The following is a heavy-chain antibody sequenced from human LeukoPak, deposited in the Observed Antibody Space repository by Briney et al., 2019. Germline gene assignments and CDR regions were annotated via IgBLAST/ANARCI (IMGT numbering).Heavy chain of an antibody. D-gene: IGHD3-3*01. Sequence: PGGSLRLSCAASGFTFSSYEMNWVRQAPGKGLEWVSYISGGGETVYYADSVKGRFTISRDNAKNSLYLQMNSLRVEDTAVHYCARQARTLEARIPYFDYWGQGTLVTVSS. V-gene: IGHV3-48*03. CDR1: GFTFSSYE. J-gene: IGHJ4*02. CDR2: ISGGGETV. CDR3: ARQARTLEARIPYFDY.